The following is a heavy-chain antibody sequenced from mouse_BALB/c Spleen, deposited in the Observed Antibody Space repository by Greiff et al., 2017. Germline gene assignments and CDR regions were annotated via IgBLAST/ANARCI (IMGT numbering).Heavy chain of an antibody. CDR3: ARELHYYGSYYAMDY. J-gene: IGHJ4*01. D-gene: IGHD1-2*01. V-gene: IGHV3-2*02. Sequence: EVKLQESGPGLVKPSQSLSLTCTVTGYSITSDYAWNWIRQFPGNKLEWMGYISYSGSTSYNPSLKSRISITRDTSKNQFFLQLNSVTTEDTATYYCARELHYYGSYYAMDYWGQGTSVTVSS. CDR2: ISYSGST. CDR1: GYSITSDYA.